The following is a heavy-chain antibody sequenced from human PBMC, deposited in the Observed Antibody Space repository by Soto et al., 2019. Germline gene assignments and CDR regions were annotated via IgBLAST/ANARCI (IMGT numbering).Heavy chain of an antibody. V-gene: IGHV3-30*18. CDR3: AKEQPYDIVSQGAYYYYGMDV. J-gene: IGHJ6*02. CDR2: ISYDGSNK. CDR1: GFTFSSYG. D-gene: IGHD3-9*01. Sequence: QVQLVESGGGVVQPGRSLRLSCAASGFTFSSYGMHWVRQAPGKGLEWVAVISYDGSNKYYADSVKGRFTISRDKSKNTLYLQMNSLRAEDTAVYYCAKEQPYDIVSQGAYYYYGMDVWGQGTTVTVSS.